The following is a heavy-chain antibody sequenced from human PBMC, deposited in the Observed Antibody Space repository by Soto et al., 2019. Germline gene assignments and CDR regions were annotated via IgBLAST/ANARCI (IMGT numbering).Heavy chain of an antibody. D-gene: IGHD3-3*01. CDR3: ARLDYDLSFGHYGLDV. CDR2: IYYSGST. Sequence: PSETLSLTCTVSGGSISSGGYYWSWIRQHPGKGLGWIGYIYYSGSTFYNPSLKSRVTISVDTSRNQFSLKLSSVAAADTAVYYCARLDYDLSFGHYGLDVWGPGTTVTVSS. CDR1: GGSISSGGYY. J-gene: IGHJ6*01. V-gene: IGHV4-31*03.